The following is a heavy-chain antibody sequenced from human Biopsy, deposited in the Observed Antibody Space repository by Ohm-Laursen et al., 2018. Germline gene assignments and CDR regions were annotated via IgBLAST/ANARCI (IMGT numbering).Heavy chain of an antibody. CDR3: AADSGSGSHFRFDY. D-gene: IGHD3-10*01. V-gene: IGHV1-46*01. J-gene: IGHJ4*02. Sequence: ASVKVSCKASGYAFTNYYMHWVRQAPGQGLEWMGIINPSGSDATYAQKFQGRVTMTRDTSTSTAYMDLSSLRSEDTAVYYCAADSGSGSHFRFDYWGQGALVSVSS. CDR2: INPSGSDA. CDR1: GYAFTNYY.